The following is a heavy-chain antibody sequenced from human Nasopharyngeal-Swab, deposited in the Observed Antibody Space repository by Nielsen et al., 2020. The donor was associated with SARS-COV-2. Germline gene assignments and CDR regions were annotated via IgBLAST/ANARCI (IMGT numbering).Heavy chain of an antibody. Sequence: ASVKVSCKASGSNFTIYGFTWVRQAPGQGLEWMGWISTYSGKTKNAQKFQDRVTLTTDTSSNTAYMELRSLKSDDAAVYYCARASFDYWGQGTLVTVSS. J-gene: IGHJ4*02. V-gene: IGHV1-18*01. CDR3: ARASFDY. CDR1: GSNFTIYG. CDR2: ISTYSGKT.